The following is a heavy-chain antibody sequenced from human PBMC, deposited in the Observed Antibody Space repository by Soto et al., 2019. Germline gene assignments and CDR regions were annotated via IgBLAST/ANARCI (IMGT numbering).Heavy chain of an antibody. Sequence: SVKVSCKASGGTFSSYAISWVRQAPGQGLEWMGGIIPIFGTANYAQKFQGRVTITADESTSTAYMELSSLRSEDTAVYYCARGAPPPVRNKRNYYYYGMDVWGQGTTVTVSS. J-gene: IGHJ6*02. V-gene: IGHV1-69*13. CDR1: GGTFSSYA. D-gene: IGHD1-1*01. CDR3: ARGAPPPVRNKRNYYYYGMDV. CDR2: IIPIFGTA.